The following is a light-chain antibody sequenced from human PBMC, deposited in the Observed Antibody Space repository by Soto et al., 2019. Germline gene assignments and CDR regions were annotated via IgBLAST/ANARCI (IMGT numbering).Light chain of an antibody. CDR3: SSYTATRTYV. Sequence: QSVLTQPASVSGSPGQSITISCTGTSSDVGGYRYVSWYQQHPGKAPKLIIYEVSHRPSGISSRFSGSKSGNTASLTVSGLQAEDEGDYYCSSYTATRTYVFGTGTKVTVL. CDR1: SSDVGGYRY. V-gene: IGLV2-14*01. J-gene: IGLJ1*01. CDR2: EVS.